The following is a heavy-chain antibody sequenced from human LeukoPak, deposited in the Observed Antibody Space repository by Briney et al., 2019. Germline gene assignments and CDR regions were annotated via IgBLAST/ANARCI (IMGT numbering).Heavy chain of an antibody. CDR3: ARGRWKPAARAAWFDP. CDR1: GGSFRGYY. D-gene: IGHD2-2*01. CDR2: INHSGST. Sequence: SETLSLTCAVYGGSFRGYYWSWIRQPPGKGLEWIGEINHSGSTNYNPSLKSRVTISVDTSKNQFSLKLSSVTAADTAVYYCARGRWKPAARAAWFDPWGQGTLVTVSS. V-gene: IGHV4-34*01. J-gene: IGHJ5*02.